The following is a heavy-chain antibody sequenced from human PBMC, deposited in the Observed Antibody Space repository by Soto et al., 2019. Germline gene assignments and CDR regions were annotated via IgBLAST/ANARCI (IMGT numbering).Heavy chain of an antibody. CDR1: GYTFTGYY. J-gene: IGHJ6*02. Sequence: GAAVKVSCKASGYTFTGYYIHWVRQAPGQGLEWMGWINPNSGGTNYAQKFQGRVTMTRDTSISTAYMELSRLRSDDTAVYYCARDQERILSGSYYGGYGMDVWGQGTTVTVSS. D-gene: IGHD1-26*01. CDR2: INPNSGGT. CDR3: ARDQERILSGSYYGGYGMDV. V-gene: IGHV1-2*02.